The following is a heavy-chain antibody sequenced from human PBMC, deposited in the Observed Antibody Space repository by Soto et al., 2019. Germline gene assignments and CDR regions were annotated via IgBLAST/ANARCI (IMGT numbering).Heavy chain of an antibody. D-gene: IGHD2-21*02. CDR3: AKHVGYCGGDCPGWFDP. Sequence: GESLKISCKGSGYSFTSYWISWVRQMPGKGLEWMGRIDPSDSYTNYSPSFQGHVTISADKSISTAYLQWSSLKASDTAMSYCAKHVGYCGGDCPGWFDPWGQGTLVTVSS. CDR2: IDPSDSYT. V-gene: IGHV5-10-1*01. J-gene: IGHJ5*02. CDR1: GYSFTSYW.